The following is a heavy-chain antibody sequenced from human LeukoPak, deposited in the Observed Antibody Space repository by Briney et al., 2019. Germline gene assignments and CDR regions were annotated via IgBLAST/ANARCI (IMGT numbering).Heavy chain of an antibody. CDR2: IYSGGST. D-gene: IGHD3-22*01. J-gene: IGHJ4*02. CDR1: GYTVSSNY. CDR3: ARGEDTMIVPVY. Sequence: GGSLRLSCAASGYTVSSNYMSWVRQAPGKGLEWVSVIYSGGSTYYADSVKGRFTISRDNSKNTLYLQMNSLRAEDTAVYYCARGEDTMIVPVYWGQGTLVTVSS. V-gene: IGHV3-66*01.